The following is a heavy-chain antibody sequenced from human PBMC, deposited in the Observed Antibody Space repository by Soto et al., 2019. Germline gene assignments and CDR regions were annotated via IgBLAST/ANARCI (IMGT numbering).Heavy chain of an antibody. Sequence: GGSLRLSCAASGFTFSSYAMSWVRQAPGKGLEWVSAISGSGGSTYYADSVKGRFTISRDNSKNTLCLQMNSLRAEDTAVYYCAKDGPPMVRELGCMDVWGQGTTVTVSS. D-gene: IGHD3-10*01. CDR1: GFTFSSYA. CDR2: ISGSGGST. CDR3: AKDGPPMVRELGCMDV. J-gene: IGHJ6*02. V-gene: IGHV3-23*01.